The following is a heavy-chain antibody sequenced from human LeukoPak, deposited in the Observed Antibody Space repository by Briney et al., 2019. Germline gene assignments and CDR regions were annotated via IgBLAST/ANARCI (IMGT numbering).Heavy chain of an antibody. CDR3: AREGSGDRYFDF. CDR1: GGSIRNYY. V-gene: IGHV4-59*01. Sequence: SETLSLTCSVSGGSIRNYYWSWIRQPPGKGLEWIGFTFYSGSTNYNPSLKNRVTISADTSKNQFSLKLTSVTAADTAMYYCAREGSGDRYFDFWGQGTLVAVFS. D-gene: IGHD7-27*01. CDR2: TFYSGST. J-gene: IGHJ4*02.